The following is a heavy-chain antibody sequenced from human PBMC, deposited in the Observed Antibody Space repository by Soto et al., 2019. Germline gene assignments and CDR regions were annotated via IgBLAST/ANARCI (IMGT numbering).Heavy chain of an antibody. J-gene: IGHJ3*02. V-gene: IGHV3-72*01. CDR2: TRNKANSYTT. CDR3: AREGIYYDSSGLDHDAFDI. D-gene: IGHD3-22*01. CDR1: GFTFSDHY. Sequence: GGSLRLSCAASGFTFSDHYMDWVRQAPGKGLEWVGRTRNKANSYTTEYAASVKGRFTISRDDSKNSLYLQMNSLKTEDTAVYYCAREGIYYDSSGLDHDAFDIWGQGTMVTVSS.